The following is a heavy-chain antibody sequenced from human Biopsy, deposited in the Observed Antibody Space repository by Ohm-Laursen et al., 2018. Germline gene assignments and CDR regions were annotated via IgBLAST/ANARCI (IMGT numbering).Heavy chain of an antibody. CDR1: GDSINNYY. J-gene: IGHJ4*02. D-gene: IGHD6-19*01. V-gene: IGHV4-59*01. Sequence: PGTLSLTCTVSGDSINNYYWSWIRQSPGQGLEYIGFIYSGGNTNYNPSLKNRVTMSVDTSKNQFYLKLYSVTAADTAVYYCARGRRTSGWPYFDNWGQGALVIVSP. CDR2: IYSGGNT. CDR3: ARGRRTSGWPYFDN.